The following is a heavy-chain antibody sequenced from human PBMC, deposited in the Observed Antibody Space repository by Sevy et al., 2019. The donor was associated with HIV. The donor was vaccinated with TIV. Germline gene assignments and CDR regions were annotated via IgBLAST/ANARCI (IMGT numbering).Heavy chain of an antibody. CDR2: LIGGGSRT. V-gene: IGHV3-23*01. D-gene: IGHD2-8*02. J-gene: IGHJ6*02. Sequence: GGSLRLSCAASGFPFSNFAMSWVRQAPGKGLEWVSTLIGGGSRTYYAYSVTGRFIISSDNSRNTLYLQMNSLRAEDTAIYYCAKRRVQSGLSGGGANYGMDVCGRGTTVTVSS. CDR3: AKRRVQSGLSGGGANYGMDV. CDR1: GFPFSNFA.